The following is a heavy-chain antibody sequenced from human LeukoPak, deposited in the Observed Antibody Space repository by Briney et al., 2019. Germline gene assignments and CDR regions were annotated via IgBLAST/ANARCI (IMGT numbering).Heavy chain of an antibody. Sequence: GGSLRLSCAASGFTFSSYSMNWVRQAPGKGLEWVSYISSSSSTIYYADSVKDRFTISRDNAKNSLYLQVNSLRAEDTAVYYCARESDFDSWGQGTLVTVSS. J-gene: IGHJ4*02. CDR1: GFTFSSYS. CDR3: ARESDFDS. V-gene: IGHV3-48*04. CDR2: ISSSSSTI.